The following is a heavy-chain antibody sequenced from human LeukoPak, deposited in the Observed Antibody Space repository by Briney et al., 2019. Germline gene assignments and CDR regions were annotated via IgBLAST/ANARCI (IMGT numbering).Heavy chain of an antibody. CDR1: GGSFSGYY. J-gene: IGHJ4*02. V-gene: IGHV4-34*01. CDR3: ARLLGYCSSTSCRIYFDY. Sequence: SETLSLTCAVYGGSFSGYYWSWIRQPPGKGLEWIGEINHSGSTNYNPSLKSRVTISVDTSKNQFSLKLSSVTAADTAVYYCARLLGYCSSTSCRIYFDYWGQGTLVTVSS. D-gene: IGHD2-2*01. CDR2: INHSGST.